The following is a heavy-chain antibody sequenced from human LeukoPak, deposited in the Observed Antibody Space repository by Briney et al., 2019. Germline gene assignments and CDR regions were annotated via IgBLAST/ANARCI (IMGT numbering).Heavy chain of an antibody. CDR1: GFTFNSYA. D-gene: IGHD4-17*01. CDR3: ARDQMGYGDYGGFDY. J-gene: IGHJ4*02. CDR2: ISYDGSNK. V-gene: IGHV3-30-3*01. Sequence: GGSLRLSCAASGFTFNSYAMHWVRQAPGKGLEWVAVISYDGSNKYYVDSVKGRFTISRDNSKNTLYLQMNSLRAEDTAVYYCARDQMGYGDYGGFDYWGQGTLVTVSS.